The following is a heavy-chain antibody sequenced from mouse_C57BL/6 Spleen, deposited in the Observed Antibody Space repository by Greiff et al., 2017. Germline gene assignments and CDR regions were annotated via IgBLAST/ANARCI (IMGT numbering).Heavy chain of an antibody. D-gene: IGHD2-4*01. CDR1: GYAFSSYW. CDR3: AREGLYDYDGY. CDR2: IYPGDGDT. Sequence: QVQLQPSGAELVKPGASVKISCKASGYAFSSYWMNWVKQRPGKGLEWIGQIYPGDGDTNYNGKFKGKATLTADKSSSTAYMQLSSLTSEDSAVYVCAREGLYDYDGYWGQGTTLTVSS. J-gene: IGHJ2*01. V-gene: IGHV1-80*01.